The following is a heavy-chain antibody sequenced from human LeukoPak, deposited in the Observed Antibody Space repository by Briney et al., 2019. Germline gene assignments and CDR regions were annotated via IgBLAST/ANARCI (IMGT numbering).Heavy chain of an antibody. D-gene: IGHD7-27*01. CDR2: TYYRSRWYN. V-gene: IGHV6-1*01. Sequence: SQTPSLTCAISGDSVSTNSAAWSWIRQSPSRGLEWLGRTYYRSRWYNDYAVSVKSRITIKSDTSKNQFSLQLNSVTPEDTAVYYCARDRDLGNYYDGMVVWGQGTTVTVSS. CDR1: GDSVSTNSAA. J-gene: IGHJ6*02. CDR3: ARDRDLGNYYDGMVV.